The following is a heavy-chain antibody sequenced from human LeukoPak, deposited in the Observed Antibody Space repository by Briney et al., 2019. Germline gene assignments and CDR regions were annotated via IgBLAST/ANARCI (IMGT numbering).Heavy chain of an antibody. D-gene: IGHD3-22*01. Sequence: GGSLRLSCAASGFTFSSYWMHWVRQAPGKGLEWVSGINWNGGSTGYADSVKGRFTITRDNGKSSLYLQMNSLRAEDTALYYCARGRGRTYYYDLDFWGQGTLVTVSS. J-gene: IGHJ4*02. CDR3: ARGRGRTYYYDLDF. V-gene: IGHV3-20*04. CDR2: INWNGGST. CDR1: GFTFSSYW.